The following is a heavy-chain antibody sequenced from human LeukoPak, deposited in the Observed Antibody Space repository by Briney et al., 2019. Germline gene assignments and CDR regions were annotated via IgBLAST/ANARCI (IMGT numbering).Heavy chain of an antibody. Sequence: GGSLRLSCAASGFTFSSYGMHWVRQPPAKGLEWVAVIWYYGSNQDYAVSVKGRFTIFRDNTKNTLYLQMNSLRAEDTAVYYCARGRGIAVAGTDYWGQGTLVTVSS. CDR1: GFTFSSYG. D-gene: IGHD6-19*01. CDR2: IWYYGSNQ. CDR3: ARGRGIAVAGTDY. V-gene: IGHV3-33*01. J-gene: IGHJ4*02.